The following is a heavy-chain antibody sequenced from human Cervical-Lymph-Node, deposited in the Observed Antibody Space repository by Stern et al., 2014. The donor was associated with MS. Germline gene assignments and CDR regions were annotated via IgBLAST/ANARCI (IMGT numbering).Heavy chain of an antibody. CDR3: AREWIYEVSWFDS. V-gene: IGHV4-61*02. CDR1: GGSISSGSHY. J-gene: IGHJ5*01. CDR2: IYSTGRV. D-gene: IGHD5/OR15-5a*01. Sequence: VQLLESGPGLVKPSQTLSLTCTVSGGSISSGSHYWSWIRQPAGKGLEWVGRIYSTGRVDYNPSLKGRVTMSVDTSKDQFSLELRSVTAADTAMYYCAREWIYEVSWFDSWGQGSLVIVSS.